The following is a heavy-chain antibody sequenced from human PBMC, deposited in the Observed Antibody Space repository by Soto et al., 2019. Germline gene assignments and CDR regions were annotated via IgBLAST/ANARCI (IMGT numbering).Heavy chain of an antibody. J-gene: IGHJ4*02. Sequence: EVQLLESGGGLVQPGGSLGVSCAASGFTFSSYAMSWVHQAPGKGLEWVSAISGSGGSTYYADSVKGRFTISRDNSKNTLYLQMNSLRAEDTAVYYCAPTRVGSTTGGWGQGTLVTVSS. D-gene: IGHD1-26*01. CDR1: GFTFSSYA. CDR2: ISGSGGST. V-gene: IGHV3-23*01. CDR3: APTRVGSTTGG.